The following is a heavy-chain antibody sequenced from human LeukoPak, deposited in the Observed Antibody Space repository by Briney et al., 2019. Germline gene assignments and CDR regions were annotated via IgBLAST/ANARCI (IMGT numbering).Heavy chain of an antibody. D-gene: IGHD1-26*01. CDR3: ARGEGANSFVPY. CDR2: ISYDGSNK. J-gene: IGHJ4*02. Sequence: GRSLRLSCAASGFTFSSYAMHWVRKAPGKGLEWVAVISYDGSNKYYADSVKGRFTISRDNSKNTLYLQMNSLRAEDTAVYYCARGEGANSFVPYWGQGTLVTVSS. CDR1: GFTFSSYA. V-gene: IGHV3-30-3*01.